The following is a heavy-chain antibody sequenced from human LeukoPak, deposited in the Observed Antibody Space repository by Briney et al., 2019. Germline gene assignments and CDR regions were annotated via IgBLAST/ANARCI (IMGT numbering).Heavy chain of an antibody. D-gene: IGHD1/OR15-1a*01. Sequence: ASVKVSSKASGHSFTGYYMHWVRQAPGQGLEWMGRINPNSGGTNYAQKFQGRVTMTRDTSISTAYMELSRLRSDDTAVYYCARGTYYYYYYGMDVWGQGTTVTVSS. CDR1: GHSFTGYY. CDR2: INPNSGGT. V-gene: IGHV1-2*06. CDR3: ARGTYYYYYYGMDV. J-gene: IGHJ6*02.